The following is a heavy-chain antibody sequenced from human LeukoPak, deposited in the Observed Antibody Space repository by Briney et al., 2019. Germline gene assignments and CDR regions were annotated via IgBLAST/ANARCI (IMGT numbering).Heavy chain of an antibody. Sequence: GGSLRLSCAASGFTFSSYEMNWVRQAPGKGLEWVSYISSSGSTIYYADSVKGRFTISRDNAKNSLYLQMNSLRSEDTAVYYCARDRRIGYSYGLLDYWGQGTLVTVSS. CDR1: GFTFSSYE. D-gene: IGHD5-18*01. J-gene: IGHJ4*02. V-gene: IGHV3-48*03. CDR2: ISSSGSTI. CDR3: ARDRRIGYSYGLLDY.